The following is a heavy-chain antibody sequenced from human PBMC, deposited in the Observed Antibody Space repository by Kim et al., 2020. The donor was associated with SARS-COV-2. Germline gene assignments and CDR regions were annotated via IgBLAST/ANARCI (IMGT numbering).Heavy chain of an antibody. CDR3: ASNGYSSSWYEIDY. D-gene: IGHD6-13*01. CDR2: ISYDGSNK. V-gene: IGHV3-30*04. Sequence: GGSLRLSCAASGFSFSSYAMHWVRQAPGKGLEWVTVISYDGSNKYYADSVKGRFTISRDNSKNTLYLQMNSLRAEDTAVYYCASNGYSSSWYEIDYWGQG. J-gene: IGHJ4*02. CDR1: GFSFSSYA.